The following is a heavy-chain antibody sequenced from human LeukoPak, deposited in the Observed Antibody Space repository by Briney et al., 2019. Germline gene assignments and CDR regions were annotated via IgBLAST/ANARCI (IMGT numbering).Heavy chain of an antibody. CDR3: ARQGYSGYDYFDY. J-gene: IGHJ4*02. V-gene: IGHV5-51*01. CDR2: IYPGDSDT. CDR1: GYSFTSYW. Sequence: GESLEISCKGSGYSFTSYWIGWVRQMPGKGLEWMGIIYPGDSDTRYSPSFQGQVTISADKSISTAYLQWSSLKASDIAMYYCARQGYSGYDYFDYWGQGTLVTVSS. D-gene: IGHD5-12*01.